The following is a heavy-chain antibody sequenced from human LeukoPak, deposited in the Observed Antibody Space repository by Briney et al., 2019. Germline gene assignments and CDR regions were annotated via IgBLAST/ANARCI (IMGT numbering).Heavy chain of an antibody. CDR1: GFIFSSYW. V-gene: IGHV3-7*01. D-gene: IGHD2-21*02. CDR3: ARDPFSTATDYYYYYMDV. Sequence: GGSLRLSCAASGFIFSSYWMTWVRQAPGKGLECVANIKQDGSEKYYVDCVKGQFTISRDNAKNSLYLQMNSLKAEDTAMYYCARDPFSTATDYYYYYMDVWGKGTTVTVSS. CDR2: IKQDGSEK. J-gene: IGHJ6*03.